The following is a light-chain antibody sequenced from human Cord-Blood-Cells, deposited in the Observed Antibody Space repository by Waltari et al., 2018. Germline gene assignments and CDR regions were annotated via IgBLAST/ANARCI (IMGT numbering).Light chain of an antibody. V-gene: IGKV1-39*01. J-gene: IGKJ1*01. CDR1: QSISSY. CDR3: QQSYSTPWT. CDR2: AAS. Sequence: DIQLTQSPSSLSASVGDRVTITCRANQSISSYLNWYQQKQGKAPNLLIYAASSLQSGVPSRFSGSGSGTDFTLTISRLQPEDVATYYCQQSYSTPWTFGQGTRVEIK.